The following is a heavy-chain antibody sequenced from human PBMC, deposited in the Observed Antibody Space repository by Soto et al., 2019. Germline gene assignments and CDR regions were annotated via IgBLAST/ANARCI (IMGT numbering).Heavy chain of an antibody. D-gene: IGHD2-21*01. CDR1: ELTFSSYG. CDR2: ISSSTSFI. V-gene: IGHV3-21*01. J-gene: IGHJ6*02. Sequence: PGGSLRLSCAASELTFSSYGMNWVRQAPGKGLEWVSAISSSTSFIHYADSVKGRFTISRDNAKNSLYLQMNSLRVEDAAVYYCARPRVKGIHVWGQGTTVTVSS. CDR3: ARPRVKGIHV.